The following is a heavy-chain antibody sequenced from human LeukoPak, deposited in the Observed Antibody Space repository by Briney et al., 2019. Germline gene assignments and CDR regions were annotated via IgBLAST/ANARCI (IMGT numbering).Heavy chain of an antibody. D-gene: IGHD2-15*01. CDR2: IYYSGST. J-gene: IGHJ5*02. Sequence: SETLSLTCTVSGGSISSYYCSWIRQPPGKGLEWIGYIYYSGSTNYNPSLKSRVTISVDTSKNQFSLKLSSVTAADTAVYYCARIPLGYCSGGSCYLNWFDPWGQGTLVTVSS. CDR1: GGSISSYY. V-gene: IGHV4-59*08. CDR3: ARIPLGYCSGGSCYLNWFDP.